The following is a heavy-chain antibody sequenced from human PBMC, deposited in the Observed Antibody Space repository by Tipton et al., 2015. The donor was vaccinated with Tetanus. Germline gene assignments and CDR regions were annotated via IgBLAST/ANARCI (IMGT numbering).Heavy chain of an antibody. CDR3: ARARYCSGGSCYSYFDY. Sequence: TLSLTCAVSGGSISSGGYSWSWIRQPPGKGLEWIGYIYHSGSTYYNPSLKSRVNISVDRSKNQFSLKLSSVTAADTAVYYCARARYCSGGSCYSYFDYWGQGTLVTVSS. J-gene: IGHJ4*02. CDR1: GGSISSGGYS. V-gene: IGHV4-30-2*01. D-gene: IGHD2-15*01. CDR2: IYHSGST.